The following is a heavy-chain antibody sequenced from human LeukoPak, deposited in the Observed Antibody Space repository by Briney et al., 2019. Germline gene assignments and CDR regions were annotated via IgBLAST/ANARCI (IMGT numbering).Heavy chain of an antibody. V-gene: IGHV3-23*01. J-gene: IGHJ4*02. D-gene: IGHD6-19*01. Sequence: GALRLSCAASRFTFSNSVMSWVRQAPGKGLEWVSTINAGGTATYYAVSVNGRFVISRDNVLNTLYLQMNSLRAEDTAVYYCAKDRFAEGIAVAGLIDYWGQGTLVTVSS. CDR2: INAGGTAT. CDR1: RFTFSNSV. CDR3: AKDRFAEGIAVAGLIDY.